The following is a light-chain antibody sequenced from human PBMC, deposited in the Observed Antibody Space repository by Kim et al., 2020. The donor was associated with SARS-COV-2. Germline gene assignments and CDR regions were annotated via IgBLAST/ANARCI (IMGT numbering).Light chain of an antibody. Sequence: SPGERATLSSRTSQSVSSSYLAWYQQKPGQAPRFLIYGASSRATGIPDRFSGSGSGTDFTLTISRLEPEDFAVYYWQQYGSSPRTFGQGTKVDIK. CDR2: GAS. V-gene: IGKV3-20*01. CDR3: QQYGSSPRT. CDR1: QSVSSSY. J-gene: IGKJ1*01.